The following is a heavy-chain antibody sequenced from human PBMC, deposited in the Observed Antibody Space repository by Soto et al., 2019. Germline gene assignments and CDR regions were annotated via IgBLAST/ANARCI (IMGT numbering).Heavy chain of an antibody. CDR2: IYHSGRP. Sequence: QVQLQESGPGLVKPSGTLSLTCAVSGGSISSGTWWSWVRQPPGRGLEWIGEIYHSGRPNYNPSLKSRGTMSVDKSKNLFSLRLSSVTAADSALYYCARRVPAAPNWFDPWGQGTLVTVSS. V-gene: IGHV4-4*02. J-gene: IGHJ5*02. CDR3: ARRVPAAPNWFDP. CDR1: GGSISSGTW. D-gene: IGHD2-2*01.